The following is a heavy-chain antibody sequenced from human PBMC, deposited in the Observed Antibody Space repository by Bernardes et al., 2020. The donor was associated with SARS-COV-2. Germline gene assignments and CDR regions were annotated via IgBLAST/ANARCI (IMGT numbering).Heavy chain of an antibody. CDR2: IYYSGST. Sequence: SETLSLTCTVSGGSISSYYWNWIRQPPGKGLEWIGYIYYSGSTNYNPSLKSRVTISVDTSKNQFSLKLSSVTAADTAVYYCARDLAAPGTNNWFDPWGQGTLVTVSS. CDR1: GGSISSYY. J-gene: IGHJ5*02. CDR3: ARDLAAPGTNNWFDP. D-gene: IGHD6-13*01. V-gene: IGHV4-59*01.